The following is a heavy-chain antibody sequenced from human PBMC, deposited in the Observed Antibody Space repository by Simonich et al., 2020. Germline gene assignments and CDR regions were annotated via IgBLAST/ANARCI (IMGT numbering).Heavy chain of an antibody. D-gene: IGHD3-22*01. CDR1: GFTFSSYA. CDR3: AKDLGERITMIVVVIDAFDI. CDR2: ISGSGGST. J-gene: IGHJ3*02. V-gene: IGHV3-23*01. Sequence: GGGLVQPGGSLRLSCAASGFTFSSYAMSWVRQAPGKGLGWVSAISGSGGSTYYADSVKGRFTISRENSKNTLYLQMNSLRAEDTAVYYCAKDLGERITMIVVVIDAFDIWGQGTMVTVSS.